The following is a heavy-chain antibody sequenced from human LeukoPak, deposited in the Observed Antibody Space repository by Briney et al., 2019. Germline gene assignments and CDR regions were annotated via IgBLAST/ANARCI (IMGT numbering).Heavy chain of an antibody. V-gene: IGHV1-69*05. J-gene: IGHJ6*03. CDR3: ALPYYDFWSGYSSMDV. Sequence: SVKVSCKASGCTFSSYAISWVRQAPGQGLEWMGRIIPICGKASYAQKFQGRVTITTDESTSTAYMELSSLRSEDTAVYYCALPYYDFWSGYSSMDVWGKGTTVTVSS. D-gene: IGHD3-3*01. CDR2: IIPICGKA. CDR1: GCTFSSYA.